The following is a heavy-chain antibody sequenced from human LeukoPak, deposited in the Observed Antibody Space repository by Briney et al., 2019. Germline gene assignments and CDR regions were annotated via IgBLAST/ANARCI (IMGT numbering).Heavy chain of an antibody. D-gene: IGHD6-19*01. CDR2: INSDGSST. Sequence: PGGSLRLSCAASGFTFSSYWMHWVRQAPEKGLVWVSRINSDGSSTRYADSVKGRFTISRDNAKNSLYLQMNSLRAEDTAVYYCAKDRGEEQWLFLNYMDVWGKGTTVTISS. V-gene: IGHV3-74*01. CDR3: AKDRGEEQWLFLNYMDV. J-gene: IGHJ6*03. CDR1: GFTFSSYW.